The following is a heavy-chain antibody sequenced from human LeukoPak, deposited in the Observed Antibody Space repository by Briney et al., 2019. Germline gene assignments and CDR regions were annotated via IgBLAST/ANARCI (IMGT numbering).Heavy chain of an antibody. D-gene: IGHD3-22*01. CDR2: ISWNSGSI. CDR1: GFTFDDYA. Sequence: GGSVRLSCAASGFTFDDYAMHWVRQAPGKGLEWVSGISWNSGSIGYADSVKGRFTISRDNAKNSLYLQMNSLRAEDTALYYCAKDIGYYDSSGYYVGYFDYWGQGTLVTVSS. CDR3: AKDIGYYDSSGYYVGYFDY. V-gene: IGHV3-9*01. J-gene: IGHJ4*02.